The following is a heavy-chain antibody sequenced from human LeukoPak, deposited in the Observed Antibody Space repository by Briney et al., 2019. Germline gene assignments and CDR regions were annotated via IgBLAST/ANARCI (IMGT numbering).Heavy chain of an antibody. CDR2: IYTSGST. J-gene: IGHJ4*02. D-gene: IGHD3-10*01. Sequence: SETLSLTCTVPGGSISSYYWSWIRQPAGKGLEGIGSIYTSGSTNYNPSLKSRVTMSVDTSKNQFSLKLSSVTAADTAVYYCARSSYGSGRYGPQFDYWGQGTLVTVSS. V-gene: IGHV4-4*07. CDR1: GGSISSYY. CDR3: ARSSYGSGRYGPQFDY.